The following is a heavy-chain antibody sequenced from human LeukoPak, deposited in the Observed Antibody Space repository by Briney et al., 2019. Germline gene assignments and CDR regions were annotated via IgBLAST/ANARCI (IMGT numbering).Heavy chain of an antibody. CDR3: AEDHSSGSCSSTSCYAGLFDY. Sequence: GGSLRLSCAASGFTFSSYAMSWVRQAPGKGLEWVSVISGSGGSTYYADSLKGRFTISRDNSKNTLYLQMNSLRVEDTAVYYCAEDHSSGSCSSTSCYAGLFDYWGQGTLVTVSS. V-gene: IGHV3-23*01. CDR2: ISGSGGST. CDR1: GFTFSSYA. J-gene: IGHJ4*02. D-gene: IGHD2-2*01.